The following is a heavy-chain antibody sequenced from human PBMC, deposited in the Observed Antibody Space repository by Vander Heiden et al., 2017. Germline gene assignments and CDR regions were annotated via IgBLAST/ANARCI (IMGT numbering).Heavy chain of an antibody. CDR1: GYTFTGYY. J-gene: IGHJ6*02. V-gene: IGHV1-2*05. D-gene: IGHD3-9*01. CDR2: INPNSGGT. Sequence: QVQLVQSGAEVKKPGASVKVSCKASGYTFTGYYMHWVRQAPGQGLEWMGRINPNSGGTNYAQKFQGRGTMTRDTSISTAYMELRRLRSDEKEVYYCARYDNILTGATLLYCGLDVWDQGTTV. CDR3: ARYDNILTGATLLYCGLDV.